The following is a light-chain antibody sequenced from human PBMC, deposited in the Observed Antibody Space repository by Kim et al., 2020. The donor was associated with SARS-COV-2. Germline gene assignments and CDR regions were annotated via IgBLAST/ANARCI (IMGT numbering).Light chain of an antibody. CDR2: GKN. V-gene: IGLV3-19*01. J-gene: IGLJ2*01. CDR3: NSRDSSGNQV. Sequence: VALGQTVRITCQGDSHRSYYESWYQQKQGQAPVLVIYGKNNRPSGIPDRFSGSSSGNTASLTITGAQAEDEADYYCNSRDSSGNQVFGGGTQLTVL. CDR1: SHRSYY.